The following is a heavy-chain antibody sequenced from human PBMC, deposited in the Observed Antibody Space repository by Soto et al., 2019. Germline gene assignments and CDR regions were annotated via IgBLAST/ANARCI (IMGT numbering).Heavy chain of an antibody. CDR1: GGSISSGGYS. V-gene: IGHV4-30-2*01. CDR2: IYLSGST. CDR3: ARDRNYYGMDV. J-gene: IGHJ6*02. Sequence: QLQLQESGSGLVKPSQTLSLTCAVSGGSISSGGYSWSWIRQPPGKGLEWIRYIYLSGSTFYNPSPKSRVTLSLDRSQNQFSLKLSSVAAADTAVYFCARDRNYYGMDVWGQGTTVTVSS.